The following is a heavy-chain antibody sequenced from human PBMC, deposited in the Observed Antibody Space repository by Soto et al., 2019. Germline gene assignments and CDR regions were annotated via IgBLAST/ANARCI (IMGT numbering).Heavy chain of an antibody. Sequence: PGGSLRLSCAASGFTFSSYWMSWVRQAPGKGLEWVANIKQDGSEKYYVDSVKGRFTISRDNAKDSLYLQMNSLRAEDTAVYYCAREDIVVVPAAIQFDYWGQGTLVTVSS. CDR2: IKQDGSEK. CDR3: AREDIVVVPAAIQFDY. D-gene: IGHD2-2*02. CDR1: GFTFSSYW. J-gene: IGHJ4*02. V-gene: IGHV3-7*03.